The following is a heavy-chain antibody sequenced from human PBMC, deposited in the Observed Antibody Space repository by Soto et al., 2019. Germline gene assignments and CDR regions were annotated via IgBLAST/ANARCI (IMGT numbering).Heavy chain of an antibody. CDR3: ARAPYYDSSGYYYASGYFDY. Sequence: SETLSLTCTVSGGSISSGDYYWSWIRQPPGKGLEWIGYIYYSGSTYYNPSLKSRVTISVDTSKNQFSLKLSSVTAADTAVYYCARAPYYDSSGYYYASGYFDYWGQGTLVTVSS. J-gene: IGHJ4*02. CDR1: GGSISSGDYY. D-gene: IGHD3-22*01. V-gene: IGHV4-30-4*01. CDR2: IYYSGST.